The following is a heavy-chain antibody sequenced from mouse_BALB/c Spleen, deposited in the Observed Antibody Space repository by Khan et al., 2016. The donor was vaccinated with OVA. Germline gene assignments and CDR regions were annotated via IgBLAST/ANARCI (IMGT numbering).Heavy chain of an antibody. CDR3: ASHLTGSFAY. V-gene: IGHV5-6*01. Sequence: EMQLVESGGDLVKPGGSLKLSCAASGFTFSSYGMSWVRQTPDKRLEWVATISSAGDYTFYPDNVKGRFTISRDNAKNTLYLQVSSLKSEDTAMYYCASHLTGSFAYWGQGTLVTVSA. D-gene: IGHD4-1*01. J-gene: IGHJ3*01. CDR2: ISSAGDYT. CDR1: GFTFSSYG.